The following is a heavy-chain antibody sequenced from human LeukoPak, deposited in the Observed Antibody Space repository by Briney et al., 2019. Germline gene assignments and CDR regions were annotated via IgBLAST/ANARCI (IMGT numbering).Heavy chain of an antibody. CDR3: AKHPRGIAAAAHLDY. CDR1: GFTVSSNY. D-gene: IGHD6-13*01. Sequence: GGSLRLSCAASGFTVSSNYMNWVRQAPGKGLEWVSVIYSGGNTYYADSVKGRFTISRDNSKNTLYLQMNSLRAEDTAVYYCAKHPRGIAAAAHLDYWGQGTLVTVSS. J-gene: IGHJ4*02. CDR2: IYSGGNT. V-gene: IGHV3-53*01.